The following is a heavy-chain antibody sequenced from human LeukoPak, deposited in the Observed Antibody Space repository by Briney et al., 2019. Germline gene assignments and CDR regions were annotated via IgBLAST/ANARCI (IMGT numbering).Heavy chain of an antibody. D-gene: IGHD3-10*01. CDR2: INPNSGGT. CDR3: ARGPLLWFGESEPDFDY. Sequence: GASVKVSCKASGYTFTGYYMHWVRQAPGQGLEWMGWINPNSGGTNYAQKFQGRVTMTRDTSISTAYMELSRLRSDDTAVYYCARGPLLWFGESEPDFDYWGQGTLVTVSS. V-gene: IGHV1-2*02. J-gene: IGHJ4*02. CDR1: GYTFTGYY.